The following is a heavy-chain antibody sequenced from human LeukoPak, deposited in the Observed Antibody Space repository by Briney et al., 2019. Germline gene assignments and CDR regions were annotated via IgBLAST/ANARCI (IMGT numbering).Heavy chain of an antibody. CDR2: IRYDGSNK. J-gene: IGHJ4*02. V-gene: IGHV3-30*02. CDR1: GFTFSSYG. CDR3: AKRGGGARDHFDY. Sequence: GGSLRLSCAASGFTFSSYGMHWVRQAPGKGLEWVAFIRYDGSNKYYADSVKGRFTISRDNSKNTLYLQMNSLRAEDTAVYYCAKRGGGARDHFDYWGQGTLVTVSS. D-gene: IGHD3-16*01.